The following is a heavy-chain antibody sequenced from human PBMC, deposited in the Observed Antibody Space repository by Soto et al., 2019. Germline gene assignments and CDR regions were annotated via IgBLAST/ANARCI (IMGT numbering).Heavy chain of an antibody. CDR2: IKSKTDGGTT. Sequence: GGSLRLSCAASGFILSNVWMSWVRQALGKGLEWVGRIKSKTDGGTTEYAAHVKGRFTISRDDSKNTLYLQMNSLKTEDTAVYYCTTASGALGYCSSTSCYGRFDYWGQGTLVTVSS. D-gene: IGHD2-2*01. CDR3: TTASGALGYCSSTSCYGRFDY. V-gene: IGHV3-15*01. CDR1: GFILSNVW. J-gene: IGHJ4*02.